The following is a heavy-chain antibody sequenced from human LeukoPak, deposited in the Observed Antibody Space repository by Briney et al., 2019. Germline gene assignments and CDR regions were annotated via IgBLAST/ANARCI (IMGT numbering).Heavy chain of an antibody. V-gene: IGHV5-10-1*01. D-gene: IGHD3-10*01. CDR3: ARRFVSTMDGMDV. CDR2: IDPSDSYT. Sequence: GESLKISCQGSGYIFTSYWISWVRQMPGKGLEWMGRIDPSDSYTNYSPSFQGHVTISADKSISTAYLQWSSLKASDTAMYYCARRFVSTMDGMDVWGQGTTVTVSS. J-gene: IGHJ6*02. CDR1: GYIFTSYW.